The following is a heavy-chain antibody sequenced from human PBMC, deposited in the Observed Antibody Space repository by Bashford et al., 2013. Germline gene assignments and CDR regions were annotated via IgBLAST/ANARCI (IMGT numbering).Heavy chain of an antibody. CDR1: GYTFTGYY. Sequence: PSVKVSCKASGYTFTGYYMHWVRQAPGQGLEWMGWINPNSGGTNYAQKFQGRVTMTRDTSISTAYMELSRLRSDDTAVYYCARPYCSGGSCFDWFDPWGQGTLVTVSS. V-gene: IGHV1-2*02. D-gene: IGHD2-15*01. CDR3: ARPYCSGGSCFDWFDP. CDR2: INPNSGGT. J-gene: IGHJ5*02.